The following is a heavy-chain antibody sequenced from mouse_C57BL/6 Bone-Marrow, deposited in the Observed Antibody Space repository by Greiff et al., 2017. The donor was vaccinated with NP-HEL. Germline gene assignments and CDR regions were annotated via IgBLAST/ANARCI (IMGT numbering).Heavy chain of an antibody. J-gene: IGHJ1*03. CDR1: GYTFTSYW. V-gene: IGHV1-69*01. CDR3: ARDDGLGYFDV. D-gene: IGHD2-3*01. Sequence: QVQLQQSGAELVMPGASVKLSCKASGYTFTSYWMHWVKQRPGQGLEWIGEIDPSDSYTNYNQKFKGKSTLTVDKSSSTAYMQLSSLTSEDSAVYYCARDDGLGYFDVWGRGTAVTVSA. CDR2: IDPSDSYT.